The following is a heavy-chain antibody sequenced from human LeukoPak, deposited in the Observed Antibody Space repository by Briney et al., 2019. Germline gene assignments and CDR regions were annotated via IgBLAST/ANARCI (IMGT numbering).Heavy chain of an antibody. CDR3: AKKTSYYDSSGHDY. D-gene: IGHD3-22*01. CDR1: GFTFSSHA. Sequence: GGSLRLSCAASGFTFSSHAMSWVRQAPGKRLEWVSVISGSGGSTYYADSVKGRFTISRDNSKNTLYLQMNSLRAEDTAVYYCAKKTSYYDSSGHDYWGQGTLVTVSS. V-gene: IGHV3-23*01. CDR2: ISGSGGST. J-gene: IGHJ4*02.